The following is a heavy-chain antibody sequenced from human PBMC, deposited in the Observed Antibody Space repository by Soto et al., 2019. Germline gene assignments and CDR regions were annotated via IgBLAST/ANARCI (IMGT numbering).Heavy chain of an antibody. J-gene: IGHJ6*02. Sequence: QVQLVQSGAEVKKPGSSVKVSCKASGGAFSSYTISWVRQAPGQGLEWMGRIIPILDIANYAKKFQGRVTITADKSTSTAYMELSSRRSEDTAVYYCARYDSSGYYPYYYYGMDVWGQGTTVTVSS. V-gene: IGHV1-69*02. CDR1: GGAFSSYT. CDR3: ARYDSSGYYPYYYYGMDV. D-gene: IGHD3-22*01. CDR2: IIPILDIA.